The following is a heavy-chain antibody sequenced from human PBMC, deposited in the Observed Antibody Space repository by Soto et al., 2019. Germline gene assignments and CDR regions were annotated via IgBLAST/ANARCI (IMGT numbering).Heavy chain of an antibody. V-gene: IGHV3-23*01. CDR3: AKMVGATDYFDY. Sequence: GGSLRLSCAASGFTFSSYAMSWVRQAPGQGLEWVSAISGSGGSTYYADSVKGRFTISRDNSKNTLYLQMNSLRAEDTAVYYCAKMVGATDYFDYWGQGTLVTVSS. CDR2: ISGSGGST. CDR1: GFTFSSYA. J-gene: IGHJ4*02. D-gene: IGHD1-26*01.